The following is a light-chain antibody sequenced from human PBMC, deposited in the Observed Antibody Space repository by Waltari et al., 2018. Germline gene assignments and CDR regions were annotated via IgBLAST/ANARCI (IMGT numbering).Light chain of an antibody. V-gene: IGLV5-45*03. CDR3: MVWHNNSVV. CDR1: SGINFATSR. Sequence: QAALTQPSSLSASPGASASLTRPLPSGINFATSRFYFYPQKPGTPPQYLLRYRSDSDQHQDARVPSRFSGSKDASANAGILLISGLQSGDEADYYCMVWHNNSVVFGGGTKLTVL. CDR2: YRSDSDQ. J-gene: IGLJ2*01.